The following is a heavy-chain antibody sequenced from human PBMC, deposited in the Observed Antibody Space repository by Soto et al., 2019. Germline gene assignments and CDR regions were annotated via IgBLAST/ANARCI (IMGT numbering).Heavy chain of an antibody. Sequence: XGSLRLSCAASGFTFSSYGMHWVRQAPGKGLEWVAVIWYDGSNKYYADSVKGRFTISRDNSKNTLYLQMNSLRAEDTAVYYSARDTQYYFILTGYYSRWFDPCGQLTLVPVSS. CDR1: GFTFSSYG. V-gene: IGHV3-33*01. J-gene: IGHJ5*02. CDR3: ARDTQYYFILTGYYSRWFDP. CDR2: IWYDGSNK. D-gene: IGHD3-9*01.